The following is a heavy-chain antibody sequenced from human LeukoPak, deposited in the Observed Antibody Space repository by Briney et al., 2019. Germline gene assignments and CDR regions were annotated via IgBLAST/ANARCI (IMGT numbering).Heavy chain of an antibody. Sequence: SVKVSCKASGGTFSSYAISWVRQAPGQGLEWMGGIIPIFGTANYAQKFQGRVTIAADESTSTAYMELSSLRSEDTAVYYCASRGDRIAAAGYYFDYWGQGTLVTVSS. D-gene: IGHD6-13*01. J-gene: IGHJ4*02. CDR3: ASRGDRIAAAGYYFDY. V-gene: IGHV1-69*13. CDR2: IIPIFGTA. CDR1: GGTFSSYA.